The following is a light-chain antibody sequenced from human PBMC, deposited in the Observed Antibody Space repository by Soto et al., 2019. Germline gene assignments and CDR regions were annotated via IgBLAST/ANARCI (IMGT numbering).Light chain of an antibody. J-gene: IGKJ5*01. CDR1: QGSSNF. CDR3: QKYSSVIT. CDR2: AAS. V-gene: IGKV1-27*01. Sequence: DIQMTQSPSSLSASVGDRVTITCRASQGSSNFLAWYQQKPGKVPKLLISAASTLQSGVPSRFSGSGSGTDFNLTITSLQPEDVATYYCQKYSSVITFGQGTRLEIK.